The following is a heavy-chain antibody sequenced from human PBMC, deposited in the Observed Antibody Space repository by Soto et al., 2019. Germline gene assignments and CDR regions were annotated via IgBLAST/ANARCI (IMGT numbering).Heavy chain of an antibody. Sequence: SVTMSVTCAVVGGTCIGYDGRWILQPPGKGLEWIGEINHSGSTNYNPSLKSRVTISVDTSKNQFSLKLSSVTAADTAVYYCARGVVAGRAFDIWGQGTMVIVSS. J-gene: IGHJ3*02. D-gene: IGHD2-15*01. CDR3: ARGVVAGRAFDI. CDR2: INHSGST. V-gene: IGHV4-34*01. CDR1: GGTCIGYD.